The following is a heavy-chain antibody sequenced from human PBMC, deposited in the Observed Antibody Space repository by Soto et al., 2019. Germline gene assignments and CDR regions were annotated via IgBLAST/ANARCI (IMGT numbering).Heavy chain of an antibody. Sequence: PGGSLRLSCAASVFTFTIYAMTWVRQAPGKGLEWVSAISRYGDITYYADSVEGRFSISRDNSKNTPYLQMNSLRAEDTAVYYCAKDRYLDHDSRGYLFDNWGQGTLVTVSS. J-gene: IGHJ4*02. V-gene: IGHV3-23*01. CDR1: VFTFTIYA. CDR2: ISRYGDIT. CDR3: AKDRYLDHDSRGYLFDN. D-gene: IGHD3-22*01.